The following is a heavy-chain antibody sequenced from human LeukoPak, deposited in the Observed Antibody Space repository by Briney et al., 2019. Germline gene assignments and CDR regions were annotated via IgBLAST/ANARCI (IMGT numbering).Heavy chain of an antibody. CDR3: AKDLIAAADYFDY. Sequence: PGGSLRLSCAASGFTFSSYGMHWVRQAPGKGLEWVAVISYDGSNKYYPDSVKGRFTISRDNSKNTLYLQMNSLRAEDTAVYYCAKDLIAAADYFDYWGQGTLVTVSS. J-gene: IGHJ4*02. CDR2: ISYDGSNK. D-gene: IGHD6-13*01. CDR1: GFTFSSYG. V-gene: IGHV3-30*18.